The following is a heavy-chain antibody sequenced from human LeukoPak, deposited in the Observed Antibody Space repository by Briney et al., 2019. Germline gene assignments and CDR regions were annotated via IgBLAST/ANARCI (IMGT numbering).Heavy chain of an antibody. D-gene: IGHD1-1*01. Sequence: GGSLRLSCAASGFTFSTYAMSWVRQAPGKGLEWVSVISGSGGSTYYADSVKGRFTISRDNSKNTLYLQMNSLRAEDTAVYYCATSSTRTGDYWGQGTLVTVSS. CDR3: ATSSTRTGDY. J-gene: IGHJ4*02. CDR2: ISGSGGST. V-gene: IGHV3-23*01. CDR1: GFTFSTYA.